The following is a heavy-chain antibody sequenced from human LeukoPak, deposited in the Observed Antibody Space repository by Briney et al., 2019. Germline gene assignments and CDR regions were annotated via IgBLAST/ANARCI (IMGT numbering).Heavy chain of an antibody. D-gene: IGHD4/OR15-4a*01. Sequence: SETLSLTCAVYDESFSSYYWSWIRQPPGKGLEWIGEINHSGTTNYNPSLKSRVTISVDTSKKQFSLRLSSVTAADTAVYYCARMLLVEPNQLGGAFDIWGQGTMVTVSS. CDR3: ARMLLVEPNQLGGAFDI. J-gene: IGHJ3*02. CDR2: INHSGTT. CDR1: DESFSSYY. V-gene: IGHV4-34*01.